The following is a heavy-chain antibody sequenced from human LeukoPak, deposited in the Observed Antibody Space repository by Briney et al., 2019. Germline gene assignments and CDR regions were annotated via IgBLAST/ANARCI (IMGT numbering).Heavy chain of an antibody. CDR3: ATTALAGPASDAFDI. CDR1: GYTLTELS. CDR2: FDPEDGET. J-gene: IGHJ3*02. V-gene: IGHV1-24*01. Sequence: GASVKVSCKVSGYTLTELSMHWVRQAPGEGLEWMGGFDPEDGETIYAQKFQGRVTMTEDTSTDTAYMELSSLRSEDTAVYYCATTALAGPASDAFDIWGQGTMVTVSS.